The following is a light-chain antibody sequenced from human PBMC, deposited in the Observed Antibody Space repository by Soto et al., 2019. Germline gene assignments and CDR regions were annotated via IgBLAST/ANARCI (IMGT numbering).Light chain of an antibody. CDR1: SSDVGGHEF. J-gene: IGLJ2*01. Sequence: QSALTQPASVSESPGQSITISCTGTSSDVGGHEFVSWYKHHPGKAPQLIIYDVTNRPSGVSNRFSGSKSGNTATLTISGLQAEDDADYYCSSFSTSTTSVLFGGGTKLTVL. V-gene: IGLV2-14*03. CDR3: SSFSTSTTSVL. CDR2: DVT.